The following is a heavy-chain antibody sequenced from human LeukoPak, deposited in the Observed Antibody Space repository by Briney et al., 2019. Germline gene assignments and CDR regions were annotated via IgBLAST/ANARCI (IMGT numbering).Heavy chain of an antibody. D-gene: IGHD3-22*01. V-gene: IGHV4-59*01. Sequence: YYSGSTNYNPSLKSRVTISVDTSKNQFSLKLSSVTAADTAVYYCARVYYDSNGRYYFDYWGQGTLVTVSS. CDR2: YYSGST. CDR3: ARVYYDSNGRYYFDY. J-gene: IGHJ4*02.